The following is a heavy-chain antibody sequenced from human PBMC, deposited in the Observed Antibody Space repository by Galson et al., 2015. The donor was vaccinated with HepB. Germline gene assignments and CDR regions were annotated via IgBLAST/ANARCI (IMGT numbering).Heavy chain of an antibody. Sequence: CAISGDSVSSDSAAWNWIRQSPSRGLEWLGRTYYRSKWYNDYAVSVKSRITINPDTSKNQFSLQLNSVTPEDTAVYYCARELAVAWPYNWFDPWGQGTLVTVSS. D-gene: IGHD6-19*01. CDR1: GDSVSSDSAA. CDR2: TYYRSKWYN. V-gene: IGHV6-1*01. CDR3: ARELAVAWPYNWFDP. J-gene: IGHJ5*02.